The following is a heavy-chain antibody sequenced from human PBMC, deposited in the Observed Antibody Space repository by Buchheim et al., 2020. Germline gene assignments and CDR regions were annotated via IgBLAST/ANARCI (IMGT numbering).Heavy chain of an antibody. CDR3: ARVPCNSCSYFDY. CDR1: GFTFSSYA. J-gene: IGHJ4*02. Sequence: QVQLVESGGGVVQPGRSLRLSCAASGFTFSSYAMHWVRQAPGKGLEWVAVITYDGSNKYYADSVKGRFTISRDNSKNTLYLQMNSLRAEDTAVYYCARVPCNSCSYFDYWGQGTL. CDR2: ITYDGSNK. V-gene: IGHV3-30-3*01. D-gene: IGHD2-2*01.